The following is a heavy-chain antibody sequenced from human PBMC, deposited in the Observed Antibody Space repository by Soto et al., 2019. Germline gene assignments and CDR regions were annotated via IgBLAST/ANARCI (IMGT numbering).Heavy chain of an antibody. Sequence: GASVKVSCKASGYTFTSYYMHWVRQAPGQGLEWMGIINPSGGSTSYAQKFQGRVTMTRDTSTSTVYMELSSLRAEDTAVYYCAKEAYYYDSSGSRRLSGMDVWGQGTTVTVSS. CDR3: AKEAYYYDSSGSRRLSGMDV. CDR1: GYTFTSYY. D-gene: IGHD3-22*01. V-gene: IGHV1-46*01. CDR2: INPSGGST. J-gene: IGHJ6*02.